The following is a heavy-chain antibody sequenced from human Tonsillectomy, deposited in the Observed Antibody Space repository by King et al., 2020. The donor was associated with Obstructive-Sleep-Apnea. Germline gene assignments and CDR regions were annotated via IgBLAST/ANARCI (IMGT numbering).Heavy chain of an antibody. D-gene: IGHD5-24*01. J-gene: IGHJ5*02. Sequence: QLVQSGPEVKKPGESLRISCKGSGYRFTSYWISWVRQMPGKGLEWMGRIYPRDSDSNYSPSFQGHVTISVDKSTSTAYLQWSSLKASDTAMYYCVRHLVATVKGDDAWGQGTLVTVSS. CDR3: VRHLVATVKGDDA. V-gene: IGHV5-10-1*01. CDR1: GYRFTSYW. CDR2: IYPRDSDS.